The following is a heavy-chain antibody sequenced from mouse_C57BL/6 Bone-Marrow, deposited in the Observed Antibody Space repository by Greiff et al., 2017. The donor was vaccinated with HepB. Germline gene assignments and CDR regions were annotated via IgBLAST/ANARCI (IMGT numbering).Heavy chain of an antibody. Sequence: QVQLQQPGAELVRPGTSVKLSCKASGYTFTSYWMHWVKQRPGQGLEWIGVIDPSDSYTNYNQKFKGKATLTVDTSSSTAYMQLSSLTSEDSAVYYCARGNYYGSWFAYWGQGTTLTVSS. D-gene: IGHD2-2*01. V-gene: IGHV1-59*01. CDR3: ARGNYYGSWFAY. CDR2: IDPSDSYT. J-gene: IGHJ2*01. CDR1: GYTFTSYW.